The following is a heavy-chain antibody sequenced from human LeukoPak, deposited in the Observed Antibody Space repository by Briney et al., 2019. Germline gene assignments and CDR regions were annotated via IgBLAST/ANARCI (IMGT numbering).Heavy chain of an antibody. CDR1: GGTFSSYA. D-gene: IGHD4-17*01. CDR3: ARGYYGDYGAADAFDI. Sequence: ASVKVSCKASGGTFSSYAIIWVRQAPGQGLEWMGGIIPIFGTANYAQKFQGRVTITADKSTSTAYMELSSLRSEDTAVYYCARGYYGDYGAADAFDIWGQGTMVTVSS. V-gene: IGHV1-69*06. CDR2: IIPIFGTA. J-gene: IGHJ3*02.